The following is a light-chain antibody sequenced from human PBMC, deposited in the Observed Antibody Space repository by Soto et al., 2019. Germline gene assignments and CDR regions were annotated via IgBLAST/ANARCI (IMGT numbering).Light chain of an antibody. CDR3: QVCDRSSDRPSV. CDR1: SIGSKS. Sequence: SYQVTQAPSVSVARGQTSRITCGGNSIGSKSVHWYQQKPGQAPVLVVYDNRDRPSGIPERISGSNSGNTATLTISRVEAGDEADYYCQVCDRSSDRPSVFAAGTKVTVL. V-gene: IGLV3-21*02. CDR2: DNR. J-gene: IGLJ1*01.